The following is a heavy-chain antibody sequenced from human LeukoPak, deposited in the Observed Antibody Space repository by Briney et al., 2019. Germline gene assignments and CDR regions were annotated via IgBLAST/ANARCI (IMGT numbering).Heavy chain of an antibody. Sequence: PGGSLRLSCAASGFTLSDYWMGWVRQAPGTGLEWVANIKKDGSEKYYVDSVKGRFTISRDNAKNSLYLQMNSLRAEDTAVYYCARDLYRIVVVPHYFDYWGQGTLVTVSS. D-gene: IGHD3-22*01. V-gene: IGHV3-7*01. CDR1: GFTLSDYW. CDR2: IKKDGSEK. J-gene: IGHJ4*02. CDR3: ARDLYRIVVVPHYFDY.